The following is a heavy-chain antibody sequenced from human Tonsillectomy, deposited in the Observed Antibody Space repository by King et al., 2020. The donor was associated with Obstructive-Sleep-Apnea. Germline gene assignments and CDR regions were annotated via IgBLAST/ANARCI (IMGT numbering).Heavy chain of an antibody. V-gene: IGHV3-30*02. CDR3: AKDGWGDYSNYLVYGMDV. J-gene: IGHJ6*02. CDR2: IRYDGSNK. D-gene: IGHD4-11*01. Sequence: VQLVESGGGVVQPGRSLRLSCAASGFTFSIYGMHWVRQAPGKGLEWVTFIRYDGSNKYYADSVKGRFTISRDNSKNTLYLQMNSLRAEDTAVYYCAKDGWGDYSNYLVYGMDVWGQGTTVTVSS. CDR1: GFTFSIYG.